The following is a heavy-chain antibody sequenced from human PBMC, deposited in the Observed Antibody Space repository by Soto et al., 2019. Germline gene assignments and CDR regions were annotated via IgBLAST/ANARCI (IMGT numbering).Heavy chain of an antibody. V-gene: IGHV4-39*01. D-gene: IGHD1-26*01. J-gene: IGHJ4*02. Sequence: SETLSLTCTVSGGSISSSSYYWGWIRQPPGKGLEWIGSIYYSGSTYYNPSLKSRVTISVDTSKNQFSLKLSSVTAADTAVYYCARRIVGATGYFDYWGQGTLVTVSS. CDR2: IYYSGST. CDR3: ARRIVGATGYFDY. CDR1: GGSISSSSYY.